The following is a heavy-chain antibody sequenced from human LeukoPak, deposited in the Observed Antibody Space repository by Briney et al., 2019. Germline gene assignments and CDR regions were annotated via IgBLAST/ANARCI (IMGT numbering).Heavy chain of an antibody. J-gene: IGHJ4*02. CDR3: AKRGVVIRVILVGFHKEAYYFDS. CDR1: GITLSNYG. V-gene: IGHV3-23*01. Sequence: GGSLRLSCAVSGITLSNYGMSWVRQAPGKGLEWVAGISDSGGRTNYADSVKGRFTISRGNPENTLYLQMNSLRAEDTAVYFCAKRGVVIRVILVGFHKEAYYFDSWGQGALVTVSS. CDR2: ISDSGGRT. D-gene: IGHD3-22*01.